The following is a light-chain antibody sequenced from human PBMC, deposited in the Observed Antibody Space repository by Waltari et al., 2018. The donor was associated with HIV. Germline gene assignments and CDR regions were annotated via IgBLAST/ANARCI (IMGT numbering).Light chain of an antibody. Sequence: QSVLTQPPSVSGAPGQRVTISCTGSSSNIGAGHDVHWDQQLPGTAPKLLIYGNNNRPSGVPDRFSGSKSGTSASLAITGLQAEDEADYFCQSYDQNLGGSGVFGGGTKLTVL. J-gene: IGLJ3*02. V-gene: IGLV1-40*01. CDR2: GNN. CDR1: SSNIGAGHD. CDR3: QSYDQNLGGSGV.